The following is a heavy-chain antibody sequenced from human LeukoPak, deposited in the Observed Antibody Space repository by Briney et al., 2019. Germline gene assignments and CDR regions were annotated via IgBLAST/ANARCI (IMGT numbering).Heavy chain of an antibody. Sequence: SETLSLTCAVNGGSFIDFYWTWIRQPPGKGLEWIGEINDSGSTKYSPSLGSRVTISLDTSKNQFSLKLTSVTAADTAVYYCAREDWYFDLWGRGTLVTVSS. CDR1: GGSFIDFY. J-gene: IGHJ2*01. V-gene: IGHV4-34*01. CDR2: INDSGST. CDR3: AREDWYFDL.